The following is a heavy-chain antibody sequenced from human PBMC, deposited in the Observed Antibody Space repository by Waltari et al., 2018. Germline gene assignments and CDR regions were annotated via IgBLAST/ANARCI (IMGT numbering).Heavy chain of an antibody. CDR1: GGTFSSYA. CDR2: ICPSFGTA. J-gene: IGHJ4*02. D-gene: IGHD6-13*01. V-gene: IGHV1-69*14. Sequence: QVQLVQSGAEVKKPGSSVKVSCKASGGTFSSYAISWVRQAPGQGLEWMGGICPSFGTANYAQKFQGRVTITADKSTITAYMELSSLISEDTAVYYCARFGIAAAGHGDYWGQGTLVTVSS. CDR3: ARFGIAAAGHGDY.